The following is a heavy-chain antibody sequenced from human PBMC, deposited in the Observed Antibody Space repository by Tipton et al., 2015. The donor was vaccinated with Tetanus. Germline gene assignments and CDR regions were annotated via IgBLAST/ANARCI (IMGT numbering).Heavy chain of an antibody. CDR2: IYYSGST. J-gene: IGHJ6*02. CDR3: ARGSSWGDYYYYGMDV. Sequence: TLSLTCTVSGGSISSYYWSWIRQPPGKGLEWIGYIYYSGSTNYNPSLKSRATISVDTSKNQFSLKLSSVTAADTAVYYCARGSSWGDYYYYGMDVWGQGTTVTVSS. D-gene: IGHD6-13*01. CDR1: GGSISSYY. V-gene: IGHV4-59*01.